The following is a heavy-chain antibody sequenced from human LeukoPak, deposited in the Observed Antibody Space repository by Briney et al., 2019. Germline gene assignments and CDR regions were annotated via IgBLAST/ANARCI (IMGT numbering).Heavy chain of an antibody. V-gene: IGHV4-31*03. J-gene: IGHJ4*02. D-gene: IGHD2-21*01. CDR3: ARYTRPMVVAYFDY. CDR2: IYYSGST. Sequence: SETLSLTCTVSGGSLSSGGYYWSWIRQHPGKGLEWIGYIYYSGSTYYNPSLKSRVTIPVDTSKNQFSLKLSSVTAADTAVYYCARYTRPMVVAYFDYWGQGTLVTVSS. CDR1: GGSLSSGGYY.